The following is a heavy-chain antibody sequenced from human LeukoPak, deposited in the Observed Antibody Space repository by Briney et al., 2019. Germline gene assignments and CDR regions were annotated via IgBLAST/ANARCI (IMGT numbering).Heavy chain of an antibody. CDR1: GYTFTSYD. J-gene: IGHJ5*02. CDR3: ARLAYCSGGSCYGNWFDP. Sequence: ASVKVSCKASGYTFTSYDINWVRQATGQGLEWMGWMNPNSGNTGYAQKFQGRVTMTRNTSISTAYMELSSLRSEDTAVYYCARLAYCSGGSCYGNWFDPWGQGTLVTVSS. D-gene: IGHD2-15*01. CDR2: MNPNSGNT. V-gene: IGHV1-8*01.